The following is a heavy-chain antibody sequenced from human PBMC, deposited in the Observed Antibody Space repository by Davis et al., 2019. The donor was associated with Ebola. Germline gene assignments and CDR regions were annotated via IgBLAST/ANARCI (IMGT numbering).Heavy chain of an antibody. CDR1: GGSVGSDY. CDR3: ARQPTVSDFDY. D-gene: IGHD4-17*01. J-gene: IGHJ4*02. CDR2: ISNGGRT. V-gene: IGHV4-59*08. Sequence: SETLSLTCSVSGGSVGSDYWSWIRQSPGKGLEWIAFISNGGRTIYNPSLRGRVTISIDTSKNQFSLEVRSVTAADTAVYYCARQPTVSDFDYWGQGTLVTVSS.